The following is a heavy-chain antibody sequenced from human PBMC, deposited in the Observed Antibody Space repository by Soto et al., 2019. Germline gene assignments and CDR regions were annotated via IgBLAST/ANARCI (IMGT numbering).Heavy chain of an antibody. CDR2: IYYLGST. V-gene: IGHV4-59*01. CDR1: GGSMSEYF. Sequence: SETLSLTCSVSGGSMSEYFWSWIRQSPGKGLEWIGYIYYLGSTDYNPSLKSRVTISVDTSKRQFSLRLTSVTAADTAVYYCARDGYDGAGSPYPAYWGPGTQVTVSS. J-gene: IGHJ4*02. D-gene: IGHD3-10*01. CDR3: ARDGYDGAGSPYPAY.